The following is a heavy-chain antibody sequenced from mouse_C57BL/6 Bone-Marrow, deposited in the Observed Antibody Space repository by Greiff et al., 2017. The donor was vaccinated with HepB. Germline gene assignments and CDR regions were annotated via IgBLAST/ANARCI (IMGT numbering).Heavy chain of an antibody. D-gene: IGHD1-1*01. Sequence: ESGPGLVKPSQSLSLTCSVTGYSITSGYYWNWIRQFPGNKLEWMSYISYDGSNNYNPSLKNRISITRDTSKNQFFLKLNSVTTEDTATYYCARDLSDYYYGSFDYWGQGTTLTVSS. V-gene: IGHV3-6*01. CDR1: GYSITSGYY. J-gene: IGHJ2*01. CDR3: ARDLSDYYYGSFDY. CDR2: ISYDGSN.